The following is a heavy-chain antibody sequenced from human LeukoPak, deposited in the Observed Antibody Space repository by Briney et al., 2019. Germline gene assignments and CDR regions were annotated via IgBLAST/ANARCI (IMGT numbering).Heavy chain of an antibody. D-gene: IGHD4-11*01. CDR3: AKIIGDYSPSTNHA. V-gene: IGHV3-23*01. CDR2: IGSSGVTT. J-gene: IGHJ5*02. CDR1: GFTFSSYE. Sequence: TGGSLRLSCAASGFTFSSYEMNWVRQAPGKGLEWVSSIGSSGVTTYYADSVKGRFTISRDNSKNTLYLQMNSLRAEDTAVYYCAKIIGDYSPSTNHAWGQGTLVTVSS.